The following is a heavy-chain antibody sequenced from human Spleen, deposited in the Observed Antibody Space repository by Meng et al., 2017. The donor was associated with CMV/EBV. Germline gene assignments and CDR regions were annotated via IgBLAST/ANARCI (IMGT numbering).Heavy chain of an antibody. D-gene: IGHD4-23*01. Sequence: GGSLRLSCAASGFTFSSYNINWVRQAPGKGLEWVSYITSSSSTIYYAHSVKGRFTISRDNAKSSLYLQMNSLRAEDTAVYYCARDSRPWAMVVTAADYWGQGSLVTVSS. CDR1: GFTFSSYN. V-gene: IGHV3-48*04. J-gene: IGHJ4*02. CDR3: ARDSRPWAMVVTAADY. CDR2: ITSSSSTI.